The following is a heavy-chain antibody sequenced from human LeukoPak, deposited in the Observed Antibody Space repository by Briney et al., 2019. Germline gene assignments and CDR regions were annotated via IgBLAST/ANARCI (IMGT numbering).Heavy chain of an antibody. CDR1: GYSISSGYY. CDR2: IYYSGST. V-gene: IGHV4-61*01. J-gene: IGHJ6*03. CDR3: ARAPYYDILTGYYPSYYMDV. D-gene: IGHD3-9*01. Sequence: SETLSLTCTVSGYSISSGYYWSWIRQPPGEGLEWSGYIYYSGSTNYNPSLKSRVTISVDTSKNQFSLKLSSVTAADTAVYYCARAPYYDILTGYYPSYYMDVWGKGTTVTISS.